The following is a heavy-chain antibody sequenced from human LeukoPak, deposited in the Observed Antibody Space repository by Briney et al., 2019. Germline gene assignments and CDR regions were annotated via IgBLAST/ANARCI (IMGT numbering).Heavy chain of an antibody. CDR2: IYYSGST. CDR1: GGSISSYY. CDR3: ARVLSRGGVTFDI. J-gene: IGHJ3*02. V-gene: IGHV4-59*12. Sequence: PSETLSLTCTVSGGSISSYYWSWIRQPPGKGLEWIGYIYYSGSTNYNPSLKSRVTISVDTSKNQFSLKLSSVTAPDTAVHYCARVLSRGGVTFDIWGQGTTVTVSS. D-gene: IGHD2-21*01.